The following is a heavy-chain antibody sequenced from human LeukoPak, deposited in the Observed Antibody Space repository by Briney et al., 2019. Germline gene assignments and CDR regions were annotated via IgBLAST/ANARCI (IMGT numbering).Heavy chain of an antibody. J-gene: IGHJ4*02. D-gene: IGHD6-13*01. CDR1: GFTFTTYV. Sequence: GGSLRLSCAASGFTFTTYVMTWVRQAPGKGLQWVSAVTPSGVNTYYADSVKGRFTVSRDNSKNTLYLQMNSLRAEDTAVYYCAKMAVPGNYYFDHWGQGTVVTVSS. CDR3: AKMAVPGNYYFDH. V-gene: IGHV3-23*01. CDR2: VTPSGVNT.